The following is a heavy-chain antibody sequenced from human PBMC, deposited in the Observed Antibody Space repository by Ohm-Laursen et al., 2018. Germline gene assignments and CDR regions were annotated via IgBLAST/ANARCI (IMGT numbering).Heavy chain of an antibody. J-gene: IGHJ2*01. CDR3: ARGTPPFLTNWYFDL. CDR1: GGSISDYY. Sequence: GTLSLTCTVSGGSISDYYWSWIRQPAGKGLEWIGRIYIIGSTDYNPSLKSRVTMSVDKSKNQFSLKLTSVTAADTAVYYCARGTPPFLTNWYFDLWGRGTLVTVSS. CDR2: IYIIGST. D-gene: IGHD3-9*01. V-gene: IGHV4-4*07.